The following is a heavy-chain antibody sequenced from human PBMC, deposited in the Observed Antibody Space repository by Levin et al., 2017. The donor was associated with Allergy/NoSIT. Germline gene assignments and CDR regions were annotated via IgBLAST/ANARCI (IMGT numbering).Heavy chain of an antibody. Sequence: GESLKIPCSASAFTFSFYAMYWVRQAPGTGLEYVSAISGNGGETYYADSVKGRFIISRDNSKNTLYLQMSSLRPEDTAMYYCVKGPNNSWYKGLFQRGGQGTLVTVSS. CDR1: AFTFSFYA. V-gene: IGHV3-64D*06. J-gene: IGHJ1*01. CDR3: VKGPNNSWYKGLFQR. CDR2: ISGNGGET. D-gene: IGHD6-13*01.